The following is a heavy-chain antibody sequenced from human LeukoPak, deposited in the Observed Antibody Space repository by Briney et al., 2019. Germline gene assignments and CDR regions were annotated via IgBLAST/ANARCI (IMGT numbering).Heavy chain of an antibody. CDR2: IYSGGST. Sequence: GGSLRLSCAASGFTVGSNYMSWVRQAPGKGLEWVSVIYSGGSTYYADSVKGRFTISRDNSKNTLYLQMNSLRAEDTAVYYCARFDYMGTCFDYWGQGTLVTVSS. J-gene: IGHJ4*02. D-gene: IGHD4-11*01. CDR3: ARFDYMGTCFDY. V-gene: IGHV3-53*01. CDR1: GFTVGSNY.